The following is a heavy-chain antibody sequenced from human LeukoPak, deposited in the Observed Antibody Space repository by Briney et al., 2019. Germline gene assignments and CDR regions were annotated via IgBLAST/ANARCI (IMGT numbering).Heavy chain of an antibody. Sequence: GGSLRLSCAASGFSFSTYGMHWVRQAPGKGLEWVAFIRYDGSNKYYADSVKGRFTISRDNSKNTLYLQMNSLRAEDTAVYYCVKDMGYNYYYYYMDVWGKGTTVTVSS. CDR1: GFSFSTYG. CDR2: IRYDGSNK. J-gene: IGHJ6*03. D-gene: IGHD6-13*01. V-gene: IGHV3-30*02. CDR3: VKDMGYNYYYYYMDV.